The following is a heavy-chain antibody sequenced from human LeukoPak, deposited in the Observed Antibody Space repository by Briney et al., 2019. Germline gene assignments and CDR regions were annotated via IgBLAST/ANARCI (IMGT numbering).Heavy chain of an antibody. V-gene: IGHV1-3*01. CDR3: ARGPPNWGFDF. CDR1: GYTFTSYA. Sequence: ASVKVSCKASGYTFTSYAMHWVRQAPGQRLEWMGWINAGNGNTKYSQKFQGRVTITRDTSISTAYMELTSLRSEDTAIYYCARGPPNWGFDFWGQGALVTVSS. D-gene: IGHD7-27*01. J-gene: IGHJ4*02. CDR2: INAGNGNT.